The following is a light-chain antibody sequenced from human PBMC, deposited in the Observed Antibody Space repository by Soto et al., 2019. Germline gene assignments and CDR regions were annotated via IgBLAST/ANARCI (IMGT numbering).Light chain of an antibody. CDR3: QQYNDLVT. V-gene: IGKV3-15*01. Sequence: VMTQSTVTLSVSPGERATLSCRASQSVSTNLAWYQHKPGQAPRFLIYGASTRATGIPARFSGSGSGTEFTLTISSLQSEDSAVYYCQQYNDLVTFGGGTKVEIK. J-gene: IGKJ4*01. CDR1: QSVSTN. CDR2: GAS.